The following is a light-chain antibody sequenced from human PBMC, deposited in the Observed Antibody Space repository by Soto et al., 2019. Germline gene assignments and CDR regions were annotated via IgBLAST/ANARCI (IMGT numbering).Light chain of an antibody. V-gene: IGKV3-20*01. CDR1: QSVSSSY. CDR2: GAS. J-gene: IGKJ5*01. CDR3: QQYGSSPPIT. Sequence: EIVLTQSPATLSLSPGERATLSCRASQSVSSSYLAWYQQKPGQAPGLLIYGASSRATGIPDRFSGSGSGTDFTLTISRLEPEDFAVYYCQQYGSSPPITFGQGTRLEI.